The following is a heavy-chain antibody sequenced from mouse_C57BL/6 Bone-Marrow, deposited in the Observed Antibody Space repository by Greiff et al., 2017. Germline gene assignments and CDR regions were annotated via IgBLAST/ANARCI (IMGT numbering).Heavy chain of an antibody. CDR2: IDPEDGET. CDR3: ASEGLRRRENFDY. CDR1: GFNIKDYY. D-gene: IGHD2-4*01. J-gene: IGHJ2*01. V-gene: IGHV14-2*01. Sequence: EVQLQQSGAELVKPGASVKLSCTASGFNIKDYYMHWVKQRTEQGLEWIGRIDPEDGETKYAPQFQGKATITADTSSNTTYLQLSSLTSEDTAVYYYASEGLRRRENFDYWGQGTTLTVSS.